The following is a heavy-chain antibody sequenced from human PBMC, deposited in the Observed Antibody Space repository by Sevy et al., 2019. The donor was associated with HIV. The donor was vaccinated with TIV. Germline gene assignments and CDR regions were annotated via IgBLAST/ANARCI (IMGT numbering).Heavy chain of an antibody. Sequence: SETLSLTCAVYGGSFNGYYWSWIRQPPGKGLEWIGEINHSGSTNYNPSLKSRVTISVDTSKNQFSLKLSSVNAADTAVDYCARGLGTMVRGAYLNRFDPWGQGTLVTVSS. J-gene: IGHJ5*02. D-gene: IGHD3-10*01. CDR2: INHSGST. V-gene: IGHV4-34*01. CDR3: ARGLGTMVRGAYLNRFDP. CDR1: GGSFNGYY.